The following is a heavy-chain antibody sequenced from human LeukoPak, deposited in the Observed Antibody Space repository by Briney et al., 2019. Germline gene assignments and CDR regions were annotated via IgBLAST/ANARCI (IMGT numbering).Heavy chain of an antibody. CDR2: FDPADGET. Sequence: ASVNVSCKVSGYTLNELSMHWVRQAPGKGLEWMGGFDPADGETVYAHRFQGRLTMTEDTSTNTGYMELTSLRSEDTAVYYCAADGGGLSSVVTPRSSPFDYWGQGTLVTVSS. J-gene: IGHJ4*02. D-gene: IGHD4-23*01. CDR3: AADGGGLSSVVTPRSSPFDY. CDR1: GYTLNELS. V-gene: IGHV1-24*01.